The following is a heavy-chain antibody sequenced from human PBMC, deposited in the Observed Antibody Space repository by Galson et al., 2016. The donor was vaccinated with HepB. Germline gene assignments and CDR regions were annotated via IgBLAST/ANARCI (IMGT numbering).Heavy chain of an antibody. J-gene: IGHJ6*02. V-gene: IGHV3-21*01. CDR3: ARDERWPRGMDV. CDR1: GFTFSSYA. CDR2: ISSSSNSI. Sequence: CAASGFTFSSYAMNWVRQAPGKGLEWVSSISSSSNSIYDADSVKGRFTISRDNAKNSLFLQMNSLRAEDTAVYYCARDERWPRGMDVWGQGTTVTVSS. D-gene: IGHD6-19*01.